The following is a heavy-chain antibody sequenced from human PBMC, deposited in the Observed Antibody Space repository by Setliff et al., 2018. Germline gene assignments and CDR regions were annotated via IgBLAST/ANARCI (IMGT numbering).Heavy chain of an antibody. CDR2: ISGYNGYT. V-gene: IGHV1-18*01. CDR1: GYTFAKYG. D-gene: IGHD6-19*01. J-gene: IGHJ4*02. Sequence: ASVKVSCKAFGYTFAKYGTSWVRQAPGQGLEWMGWISGYNGYTVYAQKLQGRVTLTTDTSTGTAYMEVRSLRSDDTAVYYCARTPPNRGLSNGWYVDYWGQGALVTVSS. CDR3: ARTPPNRGLSNGWYVDY.